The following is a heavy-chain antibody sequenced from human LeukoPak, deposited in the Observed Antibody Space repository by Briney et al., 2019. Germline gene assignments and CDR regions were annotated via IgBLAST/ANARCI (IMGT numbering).Heavy chain of an antibody. CDR1: GFTLSSYG. V-gene: IGHV3-30*18. CDR2: ISYDGSNK. D-gene: IGHD2-21*02. J-gene: IGHJ3*02. Sequence: PGGSLRLSCAASGFTLSSYGMHWVRQAPGKGLEWVAVISYDGSNKYYADSVKGRFTISRDNSKNTLYLQMNSLRAEDTAVYYCAKSRCGGGCSPEADAFDIWGQGTMVTVSS. CDR3: AKSRCGGGCSPEADAFDI.